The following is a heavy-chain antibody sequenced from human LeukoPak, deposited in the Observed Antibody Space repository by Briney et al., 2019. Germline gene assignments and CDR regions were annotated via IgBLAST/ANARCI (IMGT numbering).Heavy chain of an antibody. V-gene: IGHV4-59*08. Sequence: SQTLSLTCAVSVGSIYSHYTGCIPQPPRKGLERIGDIYYKGNTNYNPSLKRRDTISLDTSKNHLSLNLTPLVAAATAPFYSMRRDTGWDYSDLWAQGILVSVFS. D-gene: IGHD2-8*02. CDR1: VGSIYSHY. CDR2: IYYKGNT. J-gene: IGHJ4*02. CDR3: MRRDTGWDYSDL.